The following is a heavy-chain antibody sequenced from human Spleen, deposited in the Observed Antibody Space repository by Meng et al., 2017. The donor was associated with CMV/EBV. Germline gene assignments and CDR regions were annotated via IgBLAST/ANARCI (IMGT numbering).Heavy chain of an antibody. CDR2: INPSGGST. CDR3: TIGEFDY. D-gene: IGHD3-10*01. Sequence: ASVKVSCKASGYTFTSYYLHWVRQAPGQGLEWMGIINPSGGSTSYAQKFQGRVTLTTDTSTSTAYMELRSLRSDDTAMYYCTIGEFDYWGQGTLGTVSS. CDR1: GYTFTSYY. V-gene: IGHV1-46*01. J-gene: IGHJ4*02.